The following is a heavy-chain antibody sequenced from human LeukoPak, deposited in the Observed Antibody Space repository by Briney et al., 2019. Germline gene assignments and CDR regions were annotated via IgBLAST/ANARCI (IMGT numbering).Heavy chain of an antibody. V-gene: IGHV1-2*02. CDR3: ARDRGWIQLWFSPDY. CDR2: INPNSGGT. J-gene: IGHJ4*02. D-gene: IGHD5-18*01. CDR1: GYTFTGYY. Sequence: GASVKVSCKASGYTFTGYYMHWVRQAPGQGLEWMGWINPNSGGTNYAQKFQGRVTMTRDTSISTAHMELSRLRSDDTAVYYCARDRGWIQLWFSPDYWGQGTLVTVSS.